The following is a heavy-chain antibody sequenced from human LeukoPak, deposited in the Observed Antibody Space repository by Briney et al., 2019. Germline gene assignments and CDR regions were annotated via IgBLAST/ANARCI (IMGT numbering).Heavy chain of an antibody. V-gene: IGHV1-69*13. CDR3: ARVGMDSSGWDY. J-gene: IGHJ4*02. Sequence: ASVKVSCKASNSTFSGMSWVRQAPGQGLEWMGGIIPIFGTANYAQKFQGRVTITADESTSTAYMELSSLRSEDTAVYYCARVGMDSSGWDYWGQGTLVTVSS. D-gene: IGHD6-19*01. CDR2: IIPIFGTA. CDR1: NSTFSG.